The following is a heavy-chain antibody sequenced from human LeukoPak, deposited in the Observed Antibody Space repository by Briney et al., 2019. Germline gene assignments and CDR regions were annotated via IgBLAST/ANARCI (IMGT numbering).Heavy chain of an antibody. D-gene: IGHD6-13*01. V-gene: IGHV1-69*13. CDR1: GGTFSSYA. CDR3: ARGAAAGTIVNWFDP. CDR2: IIPIFGTA. J-gene: IGHJ5*02. Sequence: GASVKVSCKASGGTFSSYAISRVRQAPGQGLEWMGGIIPIFGTANYAQKFQGRVTITADESTSTAYMELSSLRSEDTAVYYCARGAAAGTIVNWFDPWGQGTLVTVSS.